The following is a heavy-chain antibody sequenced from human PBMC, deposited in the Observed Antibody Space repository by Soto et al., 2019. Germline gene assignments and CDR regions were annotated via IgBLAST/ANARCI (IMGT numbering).Heavy chain of an antibody. Sequence: SETLSLTCAVYGGSFSGYYWSWIRQPPGKGLEWIGEINHSGRTNYNPSLKSRVTISVDTSKNQFSLKLSSVTAADTAVYYCARDLTGDDAFDIWGQGTIVTVSS. CDR2: INHSGRT. CDR3: ARDLTGDDAFDI. CDR1: GGSFSGYY. D-gene: IGHD7-27*01. V-gene: IGHV4-34*01. J-gene: IGHJ3*02.